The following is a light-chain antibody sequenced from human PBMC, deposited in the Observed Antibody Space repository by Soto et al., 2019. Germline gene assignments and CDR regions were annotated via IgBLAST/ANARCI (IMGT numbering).Light chain of an antibody. Sequence: EIVLPQSPGPLSLSPGERSTLSCMASQSVSSSYLAWYQKKPGQAPRLLIYDASSRATGIPDRFSGGGSGTDFTLTISRLEPEDFAVYYCQQDGGSPITFGQGTRLEIK. CDR2: DAS. J-gene: IGKJ5*01. CDR3: QQDGGSPIT. CDR1: QSVSSSY. V-gene: IGKV3-20*01.